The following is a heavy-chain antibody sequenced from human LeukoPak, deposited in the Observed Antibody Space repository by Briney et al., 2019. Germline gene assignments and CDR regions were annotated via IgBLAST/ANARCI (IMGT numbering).Heavy chain of an antibody. D-gene: IGHD3-10*01. J-gene: IGHJ4*02. CDR2: ISGSGGST. CDR3: AKDSQNYYGSGSYTNY. Sequence: GGSLRLSCAASGFTFSSYAMSWVRQAPGKGLEWVSAISGSGGSTYYADSVKGRFTISRDNSKNTLYLQMNSLRAEDTALYYCAKDSQNYYGSGSYTNYWGQGTLVTVSS. V-gene: IGHV3-23*01. CDR1: GFTFSSYA.